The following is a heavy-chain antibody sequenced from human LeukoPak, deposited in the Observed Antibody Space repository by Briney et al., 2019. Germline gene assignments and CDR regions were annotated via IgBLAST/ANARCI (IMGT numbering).Heavy chain of an antibody. D-gene: IGHD5-12*01. V-gene: IGHV3-73*01. CDR1: GFTFSGSA. Sequence: PGGSLRLSCAASGFTFSGSAVHWVRQSSGKGLEWVGHIDKKDNLYATAYAESVKGRFTISRDDSKDTAFLHRDSLKAEDTALYYCTRDRGTYSWFDPWGQGTLVTVSS. CDR3: TRDRGTYSWFDP. CDR2: IDKKDNLYAT. J-gene: IGHJ5*02.